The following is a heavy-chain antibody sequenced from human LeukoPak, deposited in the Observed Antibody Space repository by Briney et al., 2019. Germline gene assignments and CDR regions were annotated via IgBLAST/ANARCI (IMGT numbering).Heavy chain of an antibody. CDR2: VWFDGNKR. Sequence: GGSLRLSCAASGFSFSSYGMHWVRQAPGKGLEWVAFVWFDGNKRSYADSVKGRFIISRHNPNNTVYLQMNSVRREDTALYYCAKEGRYDVAVAEIGWYFDIWGRGTVVTVSS. CDR3: AKEGRYDVAVAEIGWYFDI. J-gene: IGHJ2*01. V-gene: IGHV3-30*02. D-gene: IGHD6-13*01. CDR1: GFSFSSYG.